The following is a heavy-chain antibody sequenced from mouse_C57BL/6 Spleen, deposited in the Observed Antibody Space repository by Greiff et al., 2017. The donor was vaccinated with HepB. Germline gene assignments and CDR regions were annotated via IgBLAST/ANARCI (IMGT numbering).Heavy chain of an antibody. J-gene: IGHJ2*01. V-gene: IGHV1-26*01. Sequence: EVQLQQSGPELVKPGASVKISCKASGYTFTDYYMNWVKQSHGKSLEWIGDINPNNGGTSYNQKFKGKATLTVDKSSSTAYMELRSLTSEDSAVYYCARRRIIYYYGSSFFDYWGQGTTLTVSS. CDR1: GYTFTDYY. CDR3: ARRRIIYYYGSSFFDY. CDR2: INPNNGGT. D-gene: IGHD1-1*01.